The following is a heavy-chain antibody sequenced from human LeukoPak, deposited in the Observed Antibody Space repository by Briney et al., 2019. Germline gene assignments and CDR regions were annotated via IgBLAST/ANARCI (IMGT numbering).Heavy chain of an antibody. D-gene: IGHD1-26*01. CDR1: GGSISSYY. Sequence: SETLSLTCGVSGGSISSYYWSWIRQPPGKGLEWIGYIYYTGSTNYNPSLKSRVTISVDTSQNQFSLNLSSVTAADTAVYYCARRVGAPRDAFDIWGQGTMVTVSS. CDR3: ARRVGAPRDAFDI. J-gene: IGHJ3*02. CDR2: IYYTGST. V-gene: IGHV4-59*08.